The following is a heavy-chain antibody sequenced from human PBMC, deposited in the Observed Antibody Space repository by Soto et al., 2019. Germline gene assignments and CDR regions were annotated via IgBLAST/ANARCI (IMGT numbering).Heavy chain of an antibody. CDR3: ARVGAGWYNY. Sequence: QVHLVQSGAEVKTPGASVKVSCKTSGFTFTSYAIHWVRQAPGQRPEWMGWITAGNGNTKYSQKLQGRVTITRDTSANTAYMELSSLRSEDTAVYYCARVGAGWYNYWGQGTLVIVSS. CDR1: GFTFTSYA. J-gene: IGHJ4*02. CDR2: ITAGNGNT. D-gene: IGHD6-19*01. V-gene: IGHV1-3*01.